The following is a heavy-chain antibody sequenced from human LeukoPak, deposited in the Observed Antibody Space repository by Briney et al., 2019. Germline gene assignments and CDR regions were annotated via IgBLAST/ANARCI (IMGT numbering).Heavy chain of an antibody. V-gene: IGHV1-2*02. CDR3: ARVSRYSSSWYSFDY. CDR1: GYTFTGYY. CDR2: INPNSGGT. J-gene: IGHJ4*02. D-gene: IGHD6-13*01. Sequence: ASVKISCKAPGYTFTGYYMHWVRQAPGQGLEWMGWINPNSGGTNYAQKFQGRVTMTRDTSISTAYMELSRLRSDDTAVYYCARVSRYSSSWYSFDYWGQGTLVTVSS.